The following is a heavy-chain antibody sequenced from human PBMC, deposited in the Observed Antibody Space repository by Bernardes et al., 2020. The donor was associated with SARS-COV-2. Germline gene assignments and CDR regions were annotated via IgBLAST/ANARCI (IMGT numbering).Heavy chain of an antibody. CDR2: ARNKANSDTT. D-gene: IGHD3-9*01. J-gene: IGHJ6*02. Sequence: GGSLRLSCAASGFTFSDHYMDWVRQAPEKGLEWVGRARNKANSDTTEYAASVKGRFTISRDDSKNSLYLQMNSLKPEDTAVYFCARGAYYDVLIGYPSYAMDVWGQGTTVVVSS. CDR1: GFTFSDHY. V-gene: IGHV3-72*01. CDR3: ARGAYYDVLIGYPSYAMDV.